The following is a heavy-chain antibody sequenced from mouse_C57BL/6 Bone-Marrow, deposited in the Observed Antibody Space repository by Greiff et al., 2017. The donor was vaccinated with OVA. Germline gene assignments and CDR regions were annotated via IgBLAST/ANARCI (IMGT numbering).Heavy chain of an antibody. CDR2: SRNKANDYTT. Sequence: EVKLMESGGGLVQSGRSLRLSCATSGFTFSDFYMEWVRQAPGKGLEWIAASRNKANDYTTEYSASVKGRFIVSRDTSQSILYIQMNALRAEDTAIYYCARDDAMDYWGQGTSVTVSS. CDR3: ARDDAMDY. CDR1: GFTFSDFY. V-gene: IGHV7-1*01. J-gene: IGHJ4*01.